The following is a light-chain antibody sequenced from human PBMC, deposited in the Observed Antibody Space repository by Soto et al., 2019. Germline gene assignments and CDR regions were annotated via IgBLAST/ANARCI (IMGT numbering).Light chain of an antibody. CDR3: QQYNNRPPWT. CDR1: QSVSTN. J-gene: IGKJ1*01. V-gene: IGKV3-15*01. Sequence: EIVLTQSPATLSVSPGERATLYCRASQSVSTNLAWYQQKPGQAPRLLISGASTRATGIPAMFSGSGSGTEFTLTISSLQSGDFAVYYRQQYNNRPPWTFGQGTKVEIK. CDR2: GAS.